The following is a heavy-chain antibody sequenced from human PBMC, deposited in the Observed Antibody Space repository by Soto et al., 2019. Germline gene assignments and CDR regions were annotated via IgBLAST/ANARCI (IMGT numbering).Heavy chain of an antibody. Sequence: GSLRLSCTSSGFTFSRYVISLVRQATGKGLEWVSGISGSGGSTFYADSVKGRFTISRDNSKNTLYLQMNSLRAEDTAVYYCAKDPRYTSSLNAFDVWGQGAMVTVSS. J-gene: IGHJ3*01. CDR1: GFTFSRYV. CDR3: AKDPRYTSSLNAFDV. CDR2: ISGSGGST. V-gene: IGHV3-23*01. D-gene: IGHD6-13*01.